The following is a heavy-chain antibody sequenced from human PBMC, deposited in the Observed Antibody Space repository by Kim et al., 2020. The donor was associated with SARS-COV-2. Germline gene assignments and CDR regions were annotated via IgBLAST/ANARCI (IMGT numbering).Heavy chain of an antibody. V-gene: IGHV3-33*08. CDR2: IWFDGSKT. CDR3: ARAKDKLSSYYSSSGQSNPHFDS. D-gene: IGHD2-2*01. Sequence: GGSLRLSCAVSGFVFSNYGMHGVRQAPGKGLAGVAVIWFDGSKTFYGNSVRDRFTIARDISKKMVYMQMNSLRVEDTAVYYCARAKDKLSSYYSSSGQSNPHFDSWGQGTLVTVSS. J-gene: IGHJ4*02. CDR1: GFVFSNYG.